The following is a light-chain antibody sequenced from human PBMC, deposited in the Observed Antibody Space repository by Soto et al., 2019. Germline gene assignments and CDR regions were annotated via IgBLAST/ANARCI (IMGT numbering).Light chain of an antibody. Sequence: DIVMTQSPLSLPVTPGEPASISCRSSQSLLHSNGYNYLGWYLQKPGQSPQLLIYLGSNRASGVPDRFSGSGSDTDFTLKISRVEAEDVGVYYCMQDLQTPLTFGGGTKVEIK. V-gene: IGKV2-28*01. J-gene: IGKJ4*01. CDR3: MQDLQTPLT. CDR2: LGS. CDR1: QSLLHSNGYNY.